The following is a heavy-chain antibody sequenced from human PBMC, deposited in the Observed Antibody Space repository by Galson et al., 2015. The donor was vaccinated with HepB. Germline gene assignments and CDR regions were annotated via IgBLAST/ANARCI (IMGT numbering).Heavy chain of an antibody. D-gene: IGHD3-16*01. CDR1: GFTFSSYS. J-gene: IGHJ4*02. CDR3: ARDDGGLTDY. Sequence: SLRLSCAASGFTFSSYSMNWVRQAPGKGPEWVSYISSSSRSIYYADSVKGRFTISRDNAKNSVYLQMNSLRAEDSAVYYCARDDGGLTDYWGQGTLVTVSS. CDR2: ISSSSRSI. V-gene: IGHV3-48*01.